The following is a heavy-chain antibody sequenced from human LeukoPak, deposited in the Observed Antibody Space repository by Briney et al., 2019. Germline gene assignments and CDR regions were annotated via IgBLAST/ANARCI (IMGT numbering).Heavy chain of an antibody. CDR1: GGSITSYY. Sequence: PSETLSLTCTVSGGSITSYYWSWIRQPPGKGLEWIGYIYYSGSTNYNPSHKSRVTISVDTSKNQFSLKLSSVTAADTAVYYCARRGDDYGDSSYYYYYMDVWGKGTTVTVSS. D-gene: IGHD4-17*01. CDR3: ARRGDDYGDSSYYYYYMDV. CDR2: IYYSGST. J-gene: IGHJ6*03. V-gene: IGHV4-59*01.